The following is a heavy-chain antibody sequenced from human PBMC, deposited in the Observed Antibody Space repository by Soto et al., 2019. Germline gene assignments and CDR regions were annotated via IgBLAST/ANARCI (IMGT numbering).Heavy chain of an antibody. CDR3: AKFPASGYYNFDY. Sequence: VGSLRLSCAASGFTFSSYAMSWVRQAPGKGLEWVSAISGSGGSTYYADSMKGRFTISRDNSKNTLYLQMNSLRAEDTAVYYCAKFPASGYYNFDYWGQGTLVTVSS. J-gene: IGHJ4*02. D-gene: IGHD3-3*01. CDR1: GFTFSSYA. CDR2: ISGSGGST. V-gene: IGHV3-23*01.